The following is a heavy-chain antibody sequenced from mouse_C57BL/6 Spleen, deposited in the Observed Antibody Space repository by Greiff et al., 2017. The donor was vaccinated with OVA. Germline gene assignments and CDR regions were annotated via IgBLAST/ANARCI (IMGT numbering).Heavy chain of an antibody. CDR3: ARDGGATMVTTWYFDV. Sequence: EVKLQESGPGMVKPSQSLSLTCTVTGYSITSGYDWHWIRHFPGNKLEWMGYISYSGSTNYNPSLKSRISITHDTSKNHFFLKLNSVTTEDTATYYCARDGGATMVTTWYFDVWGTGTTVTVSS. CDR2: ISYSGST. V-gene: IGHV3-1*01. J-gene: IGHJ1*03. CDR1: GYSITSGYD. D-gene: IGHD2-2*01.